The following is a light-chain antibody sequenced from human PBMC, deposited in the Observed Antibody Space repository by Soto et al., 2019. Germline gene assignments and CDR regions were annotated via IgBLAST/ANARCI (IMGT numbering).Light chain of an antibody. J-gene: IGKJ4*01. Sequence: EIVLTQSPGTLSLSPGERATLSCRASQSVSSSYLAWYQQKPGQAPRLLIYGASSRATGIPDRFSGSGSGTDFTLTISRLEPEDFAVYYCQQYGSALLTFGGGTKGEL. CDR2: GAS. CDR3: QQYGSALLT. CDR1: QSVSSSY. V-gene: IGKV3-20*01.